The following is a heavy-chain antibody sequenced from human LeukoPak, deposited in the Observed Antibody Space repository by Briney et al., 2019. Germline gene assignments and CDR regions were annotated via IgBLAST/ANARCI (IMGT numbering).Heavy chain of an antibody. V-gene: IGHV3-15*01. CDR3: TTEPTYDFGTPPFDY. J-gene: IGHJ4*02. CDR2: IKSKTDGGTT. Sequence: PGGSLRLSCAASGFTFSNAWMSWVRQAPGKGLEWVGRIKSKTDGGTTDYAAPVKGRFTISRDDSKNTLYLQMNSLKTEDTAVYYCTTEPTYDFGTPPFDYWGQGTLVTVSS. CDR1: GFTFSNAW. D-gene: IGHD3-3*01.